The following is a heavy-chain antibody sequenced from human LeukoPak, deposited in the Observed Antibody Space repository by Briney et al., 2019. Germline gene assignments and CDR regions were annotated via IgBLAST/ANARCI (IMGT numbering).Heavy chain of an antibody. CDR3: ARGRHYYDSSGH. J-gene: IGHJ4*02. V-gene: IGHV1-69*04. CDR1: GGTFSSYA. Sequence: GASVKVSCKASGGTFSSYAISWVRQAPGQGLEWMGRIIPILGIANYAQKFQGRVTVTADKSTSTAYMELSSLRSEDTAVYYCARGRHYYDSSGHWGQGTLVTVPS. D-gene: IGHD3-22*01. CDR2: IIPILGIA.